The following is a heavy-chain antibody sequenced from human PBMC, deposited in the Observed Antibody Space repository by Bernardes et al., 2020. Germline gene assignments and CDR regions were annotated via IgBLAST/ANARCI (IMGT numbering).Heavy chain of an antibody. CDR1: GGSISSYY. D-gene: IGHD2-2*01. J-gene: IGHJ6*02. Sequence: SETLSLTRTVSGGSISSYYWSWIRQPPGKGLEWIGYIYYSGSTNYNPSLKSRVTISVDTSKNQFSLKLSSVTAADTAVYYCARGIFCSSTSCHLHGMDVWGQGTTVTVSS. V-gene: IGHV4-59*01. CDR2: IYYSGST. CDR3: ARGIFCSSTSCHLHGMDV.